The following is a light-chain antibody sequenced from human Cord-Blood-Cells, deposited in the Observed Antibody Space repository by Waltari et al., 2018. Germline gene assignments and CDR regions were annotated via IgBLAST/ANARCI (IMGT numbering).Light chain of an antibody. CDR3: QQYNSYST. CDR2: DAS. J-gene: IGKJ1*01. V-gene: IGKV1-5*01. CDR1: QSISSW. Sequence: DIHMTQSPSTLTASVGDRVTITCRASQSISSWLAWYQQKPGKAPKLLIYDASRLESGVPSRFSGSGSGTEFTLTISSLQPDDFATYYCQQYNSYSTFGQGTKVEIK.